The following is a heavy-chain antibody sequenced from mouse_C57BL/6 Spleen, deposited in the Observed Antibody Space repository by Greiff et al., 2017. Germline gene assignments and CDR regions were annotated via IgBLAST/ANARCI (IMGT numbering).Heavy chain of an antibody. Sequence: EVMLVESGGGLVKPGGSLKLSCAASGFTFSSYTMSWVRQTPEKRLEWVATISGGGGNTYYPDSVKGRFTISRDNSKNTLYLQISSLRSEDTALYYCARHKITTGDYYAMDYWGQGTSVTVSS. V-gene: IGHV5-9*01. D-gene: IGHD2-4*01. CDR1: GFTFSSYT. CDR2: ISGGGGNT. CDR3: ARHKITTGDYYAMDY. J-gene: IGHJ4*01.